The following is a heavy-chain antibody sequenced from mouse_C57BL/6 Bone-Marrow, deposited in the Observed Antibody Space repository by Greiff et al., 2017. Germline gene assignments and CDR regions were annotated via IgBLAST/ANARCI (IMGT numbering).Heavy chain of an antibody. V-gene: IGHV1-81*01. J-gene: IGHJ4*01. CDR3: ARLARDY. Sequence: QVQLQQSGAELARPGASVKLSCKASGYTFTSYGISWVKPRTGPGLEWIGEIYPRSGNTYSNEKFTGKATLTADKSSSTAYMELRILTSEDSAVYFCARLARDYWGQGTSVTVAS. CDR1: GYTFTSYG. CDR2: IYPRSGNT.